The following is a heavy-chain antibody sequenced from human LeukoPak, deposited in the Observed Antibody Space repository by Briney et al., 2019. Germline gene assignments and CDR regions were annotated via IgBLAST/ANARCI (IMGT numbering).Heavy chain of an antibody. D-gene: IGHD5-18*01. CDR3: AKSPRGYSYGYGMGYYYYMDV. CDR2: ISGSGGST. J-gene: IGHJ6*03. CDR1: GFTFSSYA. V-gene: IGHV3-23*01. Sequence: GGSLRLSCAASGFTFSSYAMSWVRQAPGKGLEWVSAISGSGGSTYYADSVKGRFTISRDNSKNTLYLLMNSLRAEDTAVYYCAKSPRGYSYGYGMGYYYYMDVWGKGTTVTVSS.